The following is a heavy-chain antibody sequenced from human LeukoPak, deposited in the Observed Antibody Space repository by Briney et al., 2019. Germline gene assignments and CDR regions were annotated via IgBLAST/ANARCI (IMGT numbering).Heavy chain of an antibody. Sequence: SQTLSLTCTVSGGSISSGDYYWSWIRQPPGKGREWIGYIYYSGSTYYNPSLKSRVTISVDTSKNQFSLKLSSVTAADTAVYYCARGYDFWSGLPFDYWGQGTLVTVSS. CDR1: GGSISSGDYY. V-gene: IGHV4-30-4*08. J-gene: IGHJ4*02. D-gene: IGHD3-3*01. CDR3: ARGYDFWSGLPFDY. CDR2: IYYSGST.